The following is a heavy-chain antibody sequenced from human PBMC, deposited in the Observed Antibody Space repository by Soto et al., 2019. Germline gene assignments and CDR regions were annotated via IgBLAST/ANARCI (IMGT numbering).Heavy chain of an antibody. V-gene: IGHV3-33*01. CDR2: ILHDVGEE. CDR1: ESIFRGWG. Sequence: VGPLRLSCTSSESIFRGWGMHLVLKNPFKGLEFLSIILHDVGEEYYADSVKGRFTISRDNSKNTLYLQMNSLRAEDTAVYYCARDGVGATTFFGYLEYWGQGTLVTVSS. CDR3: ARDGVGATTFFGYLEY. D-gene: IGHD1-26*01. J-gene: IGHJ4*02.